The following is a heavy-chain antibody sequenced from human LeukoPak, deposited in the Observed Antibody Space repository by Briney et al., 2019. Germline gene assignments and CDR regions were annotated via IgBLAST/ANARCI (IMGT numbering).Heavy chain of an antibody. D-gene: IGHD3-3*01. Sequence: PGGSLRLSCTASGFTFGDYAMSWVRQAPGKGLEWVGFIRSKAYGGTTEYAASVKGRFTISRDDSKSIAYLQMNSLKTEDTAVYYCTRASSLGFLEWQGFDPWGQGTLVTVSS. J-gene: IGHJ5*02. V-gene: IGHV3-49*04. CDR3: TRASSLGFLEWQGFDP. CDR2: IRSKAYGGTT. CDR1: GFTFGDYA.